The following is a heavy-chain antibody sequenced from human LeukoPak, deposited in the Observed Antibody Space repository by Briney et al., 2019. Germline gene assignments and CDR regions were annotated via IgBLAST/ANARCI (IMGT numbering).Heavy chain of an antibody. CDR2: INTDGSTT. D-gene: IGHD4-17*01. Sequence: GGSLRLSCAASGFTVSSYWMHWVRQAPGKGLVSVSRINTDGSTTSYADSVKGRFTISRDNTKNTLYLQMNSLRAEDTAVYFCARAQTTVTINWFDPWGQGTLVTVSS. CDR1: GFTVSSYW. V-gene: IGHV3-74*01. CDR3: ARAQTTVTINWFDP. J-gene: IGHJ5*02.